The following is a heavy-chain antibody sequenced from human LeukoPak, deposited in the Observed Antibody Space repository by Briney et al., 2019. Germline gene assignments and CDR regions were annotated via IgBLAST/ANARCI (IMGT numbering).Heavy chain of an antibody. CDR3: ARGGHYDFWSGSPSYMDV. Sequence: GGSLRPSCAASGFTFSGHWMHWVRQAPGKGLVWVSRINTDGGTTYYADSVKGRFTISRDNAKNSLYLQMNSLRAEDTAVYYCARGGHYDFWSGSPSYMDVWGKGTTVTVSS. V-gene: IGHV3-74*01. CDR2: INTDGGTT. D-gene: IGHD3-3*01. CDR1: GFTFSGHW. J-gene: IGHJ6*03.